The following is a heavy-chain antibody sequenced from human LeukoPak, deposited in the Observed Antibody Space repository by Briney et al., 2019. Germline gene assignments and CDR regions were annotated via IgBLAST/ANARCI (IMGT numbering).Heavy chain of an antibody. CDR3: TLPWGSGSYYDY. D-gene: IGHD3-10*01. CDR2: IKSKTDGGTT. J-gene: IGHJ4*02. CDR1: GFTFSSYG. Sequence: PGGSPRLSCAASGFTFSSYGMHWVRQAPGKGLEWVGHIKSKTDGGTTDYAAPVKGRFTISRDDSKNTLFLQMNSLKTEDTAVYYCTLPWGSGSYYDYWGQGTLVTVSS. V-gene: IGHV3-15*01.